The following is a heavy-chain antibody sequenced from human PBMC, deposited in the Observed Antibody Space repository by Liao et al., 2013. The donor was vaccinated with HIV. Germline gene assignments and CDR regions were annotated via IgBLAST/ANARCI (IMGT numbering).Heavy chain of an antibody. Sequence: QVQLQQWGAGLLKPSETLSLTCTVYGGSFSRYYWSWIRQPPGKGLEWIGEIQHSGSTNYNPSLKSRVTISVDTSKKQFSLKLSSVTAADTAVYYCARGRAYYDFWDLDRGFDYWGQGTLVTVSS. CDR2: IQHSGST. D-gene: IGHD3-3*01. CDR1: GGSFSRYY. CDR3: ARGRAYYDFWDLDRGFDY. J-gene: IGHJ4*02. V-gene: IGHV4-34*01.